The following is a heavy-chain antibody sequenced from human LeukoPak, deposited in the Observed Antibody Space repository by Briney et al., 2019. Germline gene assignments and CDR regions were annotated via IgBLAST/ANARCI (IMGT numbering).Heavy chain of an antibody. CDR2: ISGSGGST. Sequence: GGSLRLSCAASGFTFSNYAMSWGRQAPGKGLGWVSVISGSGGSTYSADSVKGRFTISRDNSKNALYLQMISLRAEDTAVYYCAKAGEYYDSSVYYYFDYWGQGTLVTVSS. J-gene: IGHJ4*02. V-gene: IGHV3-23*01. CDR3: AKAGEYYDSSVYYYFDY. CDR1: GFTFSNYA. D-gene: IGHD3-22*01.